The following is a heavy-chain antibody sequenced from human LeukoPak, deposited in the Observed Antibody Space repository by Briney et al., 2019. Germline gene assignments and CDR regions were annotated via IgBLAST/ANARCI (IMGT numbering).Heavy chain of an antibody. V-gene: IGHV1-8*01. Sequence: ASVKVSCKASGYTFTSYDINWVRQATGQGLEWMGWMNPNSGNTGYAQKFQGRVTMTRNTSISTAYMELSSLRSEDTAVYHCARGFSNWNYVGRYYYGMDVWGQGTTVTVSS. D-gene: IGHD1-7*01. CDR2: MNPNSGNT. CDR1: GYTFTSYD. CDR3: ARGFSNWNYVGRYYYGMDV. J-gene: IGHJ6*02.